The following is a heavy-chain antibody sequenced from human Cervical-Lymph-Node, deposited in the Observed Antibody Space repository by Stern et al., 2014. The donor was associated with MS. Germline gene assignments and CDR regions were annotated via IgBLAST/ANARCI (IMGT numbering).Heavy chain of an antibody. Sequence: QVQLVESGAEVKKPGSSVKVSCKASGGTFSTYGISWVRQAPGQGLEWMGGIIRIFGTANYAQKFQGKVTITAEEATSTAYMELSSLRSEDTALYYCARDTTDYFAMDVWGQGTTVTVSS. CDR2: IIRIFGTA. CDR1: GGTFSTYG. J-gene: IGHJ6*02. CDR3: ARDTTDYFAMDV. D-gene: IGHD4-17*01. V-gene: IGHV1-69*01.